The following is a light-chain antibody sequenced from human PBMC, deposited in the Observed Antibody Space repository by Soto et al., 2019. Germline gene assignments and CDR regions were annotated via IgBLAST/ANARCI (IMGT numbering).Light chain of an antibody. CDR1: SSNIGAGYD. Sequence: QLVLTPPPSVSGAPGQRVIISCTGSSSNIGAGYDVKWYQQLPGTAPKLLIYGDTNRPSGVPDRFSGSKSGTSASLAITGLQTEDEADYYCQSYDSSLSVVVFGGGTKLTVL. J-gene: IGLJ2*01. V-gene: IGLV1-40*01. CDR3: QSYDSSLSVVV. CDR2: GDT.